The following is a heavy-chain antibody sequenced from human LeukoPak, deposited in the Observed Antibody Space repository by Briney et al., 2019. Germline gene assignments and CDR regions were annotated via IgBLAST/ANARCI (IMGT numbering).Heavy chain of an antibody. J-gene: IGHJ4*02. Sequence: GGSLRLSCASSGFTFSDYYMSWIRQAPGKGLEWVSYISSSGSPIYYADSVKGRFTISRDNAKNSLYLRMNSLRAEDTAVYYCASNYDSSGYYWYYWGQGTLVTVSS. CDR2: ISSSGSPI. CDR1: GFTFSDYY. CDR3: ASNYDSSGYYWYY. V-gene: IGHV3-11*04. D-gene: IGHD3-22*01.